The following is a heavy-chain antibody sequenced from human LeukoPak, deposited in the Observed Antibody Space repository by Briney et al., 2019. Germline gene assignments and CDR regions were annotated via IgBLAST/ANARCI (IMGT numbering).Heavy chain of an antibody. J-gene: IGHJ4*02. D-gene: IGHD1-1*01. Sequence: GGSLILSCVASGVTISSQAMSWVRQAAGKGLEWVSTIGSGGSTYYADTVKGRFTISRDNSKNTLSLQMSSLRAEDTAVYYCAKRGTAGSWNPEDYWGQGTLVTVSS. CDR1: GVTISSQA. V-gene: IGHV3-23*01. CDR3: AKRGTAGSWNPEDY. CDR2: IGSGGST.